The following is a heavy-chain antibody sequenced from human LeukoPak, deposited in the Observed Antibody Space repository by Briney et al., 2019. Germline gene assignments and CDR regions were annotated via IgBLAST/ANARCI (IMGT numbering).Heavy chain of an antibody. V-gene: IGHV4-30-4*01. J-gene: IGHJ2*01. Sequence: SETLSLTCTVSGGSISSGDYYWSWIRQPPGKGLEWIGYIYYSGSTYYNPSLKSRVTISVDTSKNQFSLKLSSVTAADTAVYYCARGYCSGGSCYYFDLWGRGTLVTVSS. CDR2: IYYSGST. D-gene: IGHD2-15*01. CDR3: ARGYCSGGSCYYFDL. CDR1: GGSISSGDYY.